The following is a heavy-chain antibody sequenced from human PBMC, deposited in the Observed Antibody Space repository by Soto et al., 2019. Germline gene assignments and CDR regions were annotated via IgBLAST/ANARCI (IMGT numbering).Heavy chain of an antibody. CDR1: GYSFTSYW. CDR3: ACTIFGTPDY. Sequence: GESLKISCKGSGYSFTSYWISWVRQMPEKGLEWMGRIDPSDSYTNYSPSFQGHVTISADKSISTAYLQWSSLKASDTAMYYWACTIFGTPDYWGQGTLVTVSS. CDR2: IDPSDSYT. J-gene: IGHJ4*02. V-gene: IGHV5-10-1*01. D-gene: IGHD3-3*01.